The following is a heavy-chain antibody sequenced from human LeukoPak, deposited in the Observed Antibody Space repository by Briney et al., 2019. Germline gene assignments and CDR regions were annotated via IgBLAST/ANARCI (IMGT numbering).Heavy chain of an antibody. V-gene: IGHV3-74*01. D-gene: IGHD6-13*01. CDR3: ARTRAAAGTRGAFDI. CDR2: INSDGSST. J-gene: IGHJ3*02. CDR1: GFTFSSYW. Sequence: GGSLRLSCAASGFTFSSYWMHWVRQAPGKGLVWVSRINSDGSSTSYADSVKGRFTISRDNAKNTLYLQMNSLRAEDTAVYYCARTRAAAGTRGAFDIWGQGTMVTVSS.